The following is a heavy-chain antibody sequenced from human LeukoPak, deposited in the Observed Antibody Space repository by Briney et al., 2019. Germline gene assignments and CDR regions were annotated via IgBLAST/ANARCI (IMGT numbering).Heavy chain of an antibody. J-gene: IGHJ4*02. CDR1: GGSLSGYY. V-gene: IGHV4-34*01. D-gene: IGHD6-6*01. CDR2: INHSGSI. CDR3: ARRRWSSSSVIGY. Sequence: SETLSLTCGMYGGSLSGYYWSWIRQSPDGVLEWIGEINHSGSINDNPSLKSRVTVSVDTSKNQFSLRLTSLTAADTAVYYCARRRWSSSSVIGYWSRGTRVTVSS.